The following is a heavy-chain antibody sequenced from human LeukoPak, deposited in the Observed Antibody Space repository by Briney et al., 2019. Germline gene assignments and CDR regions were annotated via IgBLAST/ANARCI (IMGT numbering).Heavy chain of an antibody. J-gene: IGHJ4*02. D-gene: IGHD3-10*01. V-gene: IGHV3-64D*06. Sequence: GGSLRLSCSASGXTFSSYAMHWVRQAPGKGREYVSAISSNGGSTYYADSVKGRFTISRDNSKNTLYLQMSSLRAEDTAVYYCVTSTMVRGGLDYWGQGTLVTVSS. CDR1: GXTFSSYA. CDR3: VTSTMVRGGLDY. CDR2: ISSNGGST.